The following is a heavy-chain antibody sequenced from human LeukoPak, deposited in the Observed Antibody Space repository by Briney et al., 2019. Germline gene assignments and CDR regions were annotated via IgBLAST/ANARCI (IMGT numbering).Heavy chain of an antibody. V-gene: IGHV3-7*01. CDR2: INEDGGEE. J-gene: IGHJ4*02. CDR3: ASWGTGGFDY. D-gene: IGHD3-16*01. CDR1: GFIFSAYW. Sequence: GGSLRLSCVDSGFIFSAYWMAWVRQAPGKGPEWVANINEDGGEERYVDSVRGRFTISRDNTKNSLSLQMNSLRDEDTAVYYCASWGTGGFDYWGQGTLVTVSS.